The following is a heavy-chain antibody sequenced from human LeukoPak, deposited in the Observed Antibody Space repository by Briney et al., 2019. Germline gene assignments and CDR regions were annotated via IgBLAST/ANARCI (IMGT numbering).Heavy chain of an antibody. Sequence: PSETLSLTCAVYGGSFSGYYWSWIRQPPGKGLELIGEINHSGSTNYNPSLKSRVTISVDTSKNQFSLKLSSVTAADTAVYYCARGGGYSYGYGYYYYMDVWGKGTTVTISS. V-gene: IGHV4-34*01. D-gene: IGHD5-18*01. CDR1: GGSFSGYY. CDR2: INHSGST. J-gene: IGHJ6*03. CDR3: ARGGGYSYGYGYYYYMDV.